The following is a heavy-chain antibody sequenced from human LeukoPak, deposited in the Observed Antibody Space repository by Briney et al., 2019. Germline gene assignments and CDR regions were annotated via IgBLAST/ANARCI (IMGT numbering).Heavy chain of an antibody. CDR2: ISYDGSNK. Sequence: GGSLRLSCAASGFTFSSYAMHWVRQAPGKGLEWVAVISYDGSNKYYADSVKGRFTISRDNSKNTLYLQMNSLRAEDTAVYYCARDSATQPRDIVVVPAAMHYYYYYGTDVWGKGTTVTVSS. J-gene: IGHJ6*04. D-gene: IGHD2-2*01. CDR3: ARDSATQPRDIVVVPAAMHYYYYYGTDV. V-gene: IGHV3-30*04. CDR1: GFTFSSYA.